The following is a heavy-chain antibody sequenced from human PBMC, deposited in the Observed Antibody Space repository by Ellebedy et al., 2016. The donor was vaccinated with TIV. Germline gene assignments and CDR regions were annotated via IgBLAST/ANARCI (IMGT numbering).Heavy chain of an antibody. CDR3: ARLGDMATIGGYHYCAISV. D-gene: IGHD5-24*01. CDR1: GGSISGYY. Sequence: SETLSLTCNVFGGSISGYYWSWIRQPPEKGLEWIGYIYYSGNTNYNPSLRSRLTMSVDASQNQFSLKLSSVTAADTAVYYCARLGDMATIGGYHYCAISVWGQGTTVTVSS. J-gene: IGHJ6*02. V-gene: IGHV4-59*03. CDR2: IYYSGNT.